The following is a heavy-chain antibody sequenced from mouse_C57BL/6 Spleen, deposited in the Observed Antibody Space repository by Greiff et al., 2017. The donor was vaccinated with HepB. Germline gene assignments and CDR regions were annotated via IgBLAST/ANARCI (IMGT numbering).Heavy chain of an antibody. Sequence: QVQLKESGAELVKPGASVKVSCKASGYTFTSYWMHWVKQRPGQGLEWIGRIHPSDSDTNYNQKFKGKATLTVDKSSSTAYMQLSSLTSEDSAVYYCAIGDYGSHYAMDYWGQGTSVTVSS. CDR1: GYTFTSYW. CDR3: AIGDYGSHYAMDY. V-gene: IGHV1-74*01. D-gene: IGHD1-1*01. CDR2: IHPSDSDT. J-gene: IGHJ4*01.